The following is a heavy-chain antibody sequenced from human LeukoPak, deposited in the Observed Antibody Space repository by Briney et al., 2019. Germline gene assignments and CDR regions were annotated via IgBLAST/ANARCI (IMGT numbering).Heavy chain of an antibody. CDR2: IDPSDSYT. CDR1: GYSFTSYW. D-gene: IGHD2/OR15-2a*01. Sequence: GESLRTSCKGSGYSFTSYWISWVRQIPGKGLEWMGRIDPSDSYTNYSPSCQGHVTIPEDKSISPAYLQWSSLKASDTAMYYCARPSMVQDGYAFDIWGQGTMVTVSS. CDR3: ARPSMVQDGYAFDI. J-gene: IGHJ3*02. V-gene: IGHV5-10-1*01.